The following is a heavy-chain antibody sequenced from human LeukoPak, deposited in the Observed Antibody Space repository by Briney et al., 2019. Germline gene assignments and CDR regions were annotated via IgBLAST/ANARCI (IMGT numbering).Heavy chain of an antibody. V-gene: IGHV4-34*01. Sequence: SETLSLTCAVYGGSFSSYYWSWIRQPPGKGLEWIGEINHSGSTNYNPSLKSRVTTSVDTSKNQFSLKLNSVTAADTAVYYCARGNRFLGFIDYWGQGTLVTVSS. J-gene: IGHJ4*02. CDR3: ARGNRFLGFIDY. CDR1: GGSFSSYY. D-gene: IGHD3-3*01. CDR2: INHSGST.